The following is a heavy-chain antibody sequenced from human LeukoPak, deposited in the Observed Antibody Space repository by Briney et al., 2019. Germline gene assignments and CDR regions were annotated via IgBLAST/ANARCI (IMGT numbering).Heavy chain of an antibody. CDR2: IYPGDSDT. CDR1: GYSFTSYW. D-gene: IGHD3-16*01. J-gene: IGHJ5*02. V-gene: IGHV5-51*01. Sequence: GESLKISCKGSGYSFTSYWIGWVRQMPGKGLEWMGIIYPGDSDTRYSPSFQGQVTISADKSISTAYLQWSSLKASDTAMYYCARQGALHLWPSNWGNTCLDPWGQGTLVTVSS. CDR3: ARQGALHLWPSNWGNTCLDP.